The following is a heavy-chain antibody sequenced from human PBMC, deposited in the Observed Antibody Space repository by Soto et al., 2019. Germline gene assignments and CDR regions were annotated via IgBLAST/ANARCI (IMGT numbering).Heavy chain of an antibody. CDR2: ISGSGGST. Sequence: GGSLRLSCAASGFTFSSYAMSWVCQAPGKGLEWVSAISGSGGSTYYADSVKGRFTISRDNSKNTLYLQMNSLRAEDTAVYYCAKDLSSRSYYGMDVWGQGTTVTISS. CDR3: AKDLSSRSYYGMDV. V-gene: IGHV3-23*01. J-gene: IGHJ6*02. CDR1: GFTFSSYA.